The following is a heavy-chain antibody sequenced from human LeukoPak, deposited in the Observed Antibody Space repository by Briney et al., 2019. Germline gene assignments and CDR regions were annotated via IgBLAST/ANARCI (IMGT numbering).Heavy chain of an antibody. CDR2: ISYDGSNK. CDR1: GFTFSSYG. CDR3: AKVGPLELHHLAGWVLRYGMDV. D-gene: IGHD1-7*01. J-gene: IGHJ6*02. Sequence: GGSLRLSCAASGFTFSSYGMHWGREAPGKGLEWVSVISYDGSNKYSADSAKGRFTISRDNSKNTLYLQMHSLRAEDTAVYYCAKVGPLELHHLAGWVLRYGMDVWGQATTVTVSS. V-gene: IGHV3-30*18.